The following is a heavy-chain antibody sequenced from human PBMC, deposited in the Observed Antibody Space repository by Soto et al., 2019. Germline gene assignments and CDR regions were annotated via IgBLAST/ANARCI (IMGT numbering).Heavy chain of an antibody. D-gene: IGHD6-6*01. V-gene: IGHV1-69*13. CDR2: IIPIFGTA. CDR3: AREGSSSIINWFDP. CDR1: GGTFSSYA. J-gene: IGHJ5*02. Sequence: SVKVSCKASGGTFSSYAISWVRQAPGQGLEWVGGIIPIFGTANYAQKFQGRVTITADESTSTAYMELSSLRSEDTAVYYCAREGSSSIINWFDPWGQGTLVTVSS.